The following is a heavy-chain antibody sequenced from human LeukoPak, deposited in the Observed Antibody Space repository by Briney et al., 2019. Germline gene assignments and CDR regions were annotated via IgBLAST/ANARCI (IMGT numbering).Heavy chain of an antibody. CDR2: IFYSGST. CDR3: ARIRGFGADYYYYYMDV. Sequence: KTSETLSLTCTVSSGSISTSNYYWGWVRQPPGKALEWIGNIFYSGSTYYSPSLKSRVTISLDTPRNQFSLKLNSVTAADTAAYYCARIRGFGADYYYYYMDVWGKGTTVTVSS. D-gene: IGHD3-10*01. V-gene: IGHV4-39*07. CDR1: SGSISTSNYY. J-gene: IGHJ6*03.